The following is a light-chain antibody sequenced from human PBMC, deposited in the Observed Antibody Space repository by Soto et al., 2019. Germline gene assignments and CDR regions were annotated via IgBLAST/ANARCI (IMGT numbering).Light chain of an antibody. CDR1: QPVLRSSNNKNH. CDR2: WAS. V-gene: IGKV4-1*01. Sequence: DIVMTQSPDSLTVSLGERGTIISKASQPVLRSSNNKNHLAWYQQKPTQSPKMLISWASTRESGVPDRFSGSGSGTEFTLTISSLQAEDAAVYYCQQYYDVPVTFGQGTRLEIK. J-gene: IGKJ5*01. CDR3: QQYYDVPVT.